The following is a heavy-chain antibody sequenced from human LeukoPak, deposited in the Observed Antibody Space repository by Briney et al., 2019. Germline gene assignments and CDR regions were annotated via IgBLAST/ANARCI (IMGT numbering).Heavy chain of an antibody. Sequence: SETLSLTCAVSGGSISNYNWWNWVRPSPGKGLEWIGEIFHSGATNYNPSLKSRVTMSVDKSKNQFSLKLSSVTAADTAVYYCAREGVEMATMGSYWGQGTLVTVSS. CDR1: GGSISNYNW. V-gene: IGHV4-4*02. D-gene: IGHD5-24*01. J-gene: IGHJ4*02. CDR3: AREGVEMATMGSY. CDR2: IFHSGAT.